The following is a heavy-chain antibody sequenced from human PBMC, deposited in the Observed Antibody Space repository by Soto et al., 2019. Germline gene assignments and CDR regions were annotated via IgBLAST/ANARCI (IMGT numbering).Heavy chain of an antibody. V-gene: IGHV4-34*01. CDR1: GGSFSGYY. D-gene: IGHD2-8*02. Sequence: SETLSLTYAVYGGSFSGYYWTWIRQPPGTGLEWIGEINHSGSTNYNPSLKSRVTISVVTSKNQFSLKLTSVTAADTAVYYCARDKITGLFVYWGQGTLVTVSS. J-gene: IGHJ4*02. CDR2: INHSGST. CDR3: ARDKITGLFVY.